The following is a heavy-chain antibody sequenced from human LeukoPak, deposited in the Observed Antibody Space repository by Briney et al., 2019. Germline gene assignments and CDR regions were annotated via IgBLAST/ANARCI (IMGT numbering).Heavy chain of an antibody. CDR1: GYSFTTYW. Sequence: GESLKISCKGFGYSFTTYWIGWVRKMPGKGLEWMGVIYPGDSDTRYSPSFQGQVTISADKSISTAYLQWSSLKASDTAMYYCARYYGSGSSTDMSLDYWGQGTLVTVSS. CDR3: ARYYGSGSSTDMSLDY. J-gene: IGHJ4*02. V-gene: IGHV5-51*01. D-gene: IGHD3-10*01. CDR2: IYPGDSDT.